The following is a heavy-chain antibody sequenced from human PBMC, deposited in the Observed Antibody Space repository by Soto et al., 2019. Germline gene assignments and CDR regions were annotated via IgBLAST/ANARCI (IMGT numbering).Heavy chain of an antibody. V-gene: IGHV4-4*02. CDR3: ARAGYGGNSGDY. J-gene: IGHJ4*02. CDR2: IHHSGTS. Sequence: QVQLQESGPGLVKPSGTLSLTCAVSGGSISSSNWWSWARQPPGKGLEWIGVIHHSGTSNYNPSLKSRVTISVDKSKNQFSLKLSSVTAADTAVYYCARAGYGGNSGDYWGQGTLVTVSS. D-gene: IGHD2-21*02. CDR1: GGSISSSNW.